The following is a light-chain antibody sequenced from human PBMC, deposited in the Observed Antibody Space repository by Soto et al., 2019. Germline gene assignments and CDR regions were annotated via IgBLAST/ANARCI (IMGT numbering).Light chain of an antibody. CDR2: EVS. J-gene: IGLJ2*01. CDR1: SSDVGAYNY. CDR3: SSYTSSNTLV. Sequence: QSALTQPASVSGSPGQSITISCTGTSSDVGAYNYVSWYQQHPGKAPKLMIFEVSDRPSGVSNRFASSKSGNTASLTISGLPAKDEADYYCSSYTSSNTLVFGGGTKLTVL. V-gene: IGLV2-14*01.